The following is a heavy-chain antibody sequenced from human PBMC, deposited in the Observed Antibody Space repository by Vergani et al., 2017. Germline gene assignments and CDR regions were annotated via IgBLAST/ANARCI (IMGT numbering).Heavy chain of an antibody. V-gene: IGHV4-31*03. CDR1: GGSINSGGYY. J-gene: IGHJ4*02. CDR3: ARGNGDFVYFDY. Sequence: VQLQESGPGLVKPSQTLSLTCTVSGGSINSGGYYWSWIRQHPVKGLEWIGYIYYTGKTYYNPSLKSRVTISTDTSKQRFSLNLSSVTAADTAFYYCARGNGDFVYFDYWGQGTLVTVSS. D-gene: IGHD4-17*01. CDR2: IYYTGKT.